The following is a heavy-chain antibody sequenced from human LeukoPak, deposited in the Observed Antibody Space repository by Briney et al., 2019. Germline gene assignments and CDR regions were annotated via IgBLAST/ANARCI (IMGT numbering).Heavy chain of an antibody. D-gene: IGHD3-10*01. CDR1: GFTFSSYS. J-gene: IGHJ4*02. Sequence: PGGSLRLSCAASGFTFSSYSMNWVRQAPGKGLEWVSSISSSSSYIYYADSVKGRFTISRDNAKNSLYLQMNSLRAEDTAVYYCARDANHYGSGSYGEGFDYWGQGTLVTVSS. CDR3: ARDANHYGSGSYGEGFDY. CDR2: ISSSSSYI. V-gene: IGHV3-21*01.